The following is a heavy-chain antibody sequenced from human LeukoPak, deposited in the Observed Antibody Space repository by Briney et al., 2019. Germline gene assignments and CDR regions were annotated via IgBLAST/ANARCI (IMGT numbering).Heavy chain of an antibody. Sequence: ASVKVSCKASGYTFTSYGISWVRQAPGQGLEWMGWISAYNGNTNYAQKLQGRVTMTTDTSTSTAYMELRSLRSDDTAVYYCATTTYCGGDCYSLWGYFQHWGQGTQVTVSS. V-gene: IGHV1-18*01. CDR3: ATTTYCGGDCYSLWGYFQH. D-gene: IGHD2-21*02. CDR2: ISAYNGNT. CDR1: GYTFTSYG. J-gene: IGHJ1*01.